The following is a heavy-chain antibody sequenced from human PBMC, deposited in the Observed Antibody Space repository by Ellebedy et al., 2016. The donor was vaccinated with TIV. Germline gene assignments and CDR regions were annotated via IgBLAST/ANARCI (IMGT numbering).Heavy chain of an antibody. D-gene: IGHD1-26*01. Sequence: GESLKISCQDSGYSSDSWIGWVRQMPGKGLEWMGIIYLGDSRTRYSPSFRGQVTFSADRSSGTIYLRLPSLEASDTAMYFCASSRRTSGTTFDHWGQGTLVTVSS. CDR1: GYSSDSW. J-gene: IGHJ4*02. V-gene: IGHV5-51*01. CDR2: IYLGDSRT. CDR3: ASSRRTSGTTFDH.